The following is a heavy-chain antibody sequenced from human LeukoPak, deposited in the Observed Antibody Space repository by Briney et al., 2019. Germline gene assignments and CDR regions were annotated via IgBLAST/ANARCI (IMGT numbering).Heavy chain of an antibody. D-gene: IGHD3-22*01. Sequence: GGSLRLSCPASAFTFSNYVMSWVRQAPGKGLERVSTISASGERTYHADSVRGRFSISRDNSKNTLHLQMNSLRADDTAVYYCAKAGPGTMTFDAFDIWGQGTVVTVSS. CDR2: ISASGERT. V-gene: IGHV3-23*01. CDR1: AFTFSNYV. CDR3: AKAGPGTMTFDAFDI. J-gene: IGHJ3*02.